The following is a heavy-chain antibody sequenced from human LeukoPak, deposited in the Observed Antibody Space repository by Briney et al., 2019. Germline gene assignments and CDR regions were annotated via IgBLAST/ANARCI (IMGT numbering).Heavy chain of an antibody. CDR2: ISSRSSTI. CDR1: GFTFSTHD. CDR3: ASVSGSYEGLYYYYYMDV. Sequence: PGGSLRLSCAASGFTFSTHDLNWVRQAPGKGLEWVSFISSRSSTIYYADSVKGRFTISRDNAKNSLYLQMNSLRAEDTAVYYCASVSGSYEGLYYYYYMDVWGKGTTVTVSS. V-gene: IGHV3-48*04. J-gene: IGHJ6*03. D-gene: IGHD1-26*01.